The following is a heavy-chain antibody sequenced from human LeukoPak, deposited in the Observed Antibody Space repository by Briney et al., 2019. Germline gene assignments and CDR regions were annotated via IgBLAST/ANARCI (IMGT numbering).Heavy chain of an antibody. J-gene: IGHJ4*02. D-gene: IGHD3-10*01. CDR2: IYNSGSN. Sequence: SSETLSLTCTVSGGSISSDYWQWIRQPPGKGLEWIGYIYNSGSNNHNPSLKSRVTISIDTSKNQFSLKLTSVTAADTAVYYCATRGYWGQGTLVTVSS. CDR1: GGSISSDY. CDR3: ATRGY. V-gene: IGHV4-59*08.